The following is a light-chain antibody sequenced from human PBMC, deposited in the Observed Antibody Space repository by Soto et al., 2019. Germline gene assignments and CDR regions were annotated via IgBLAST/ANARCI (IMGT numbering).Light chain of an antibody. Sequence: QSVVTQPASVSGSPGQSITISCTGTSSDVGGYDYVSWYQQHPGKAPKLMIYDVTNRPSGVSNRFSGSKSGNTASLTISGLQAEDEAEYYCISYASINTYVFGTGTKLTVL. J-gene: IGLJ1*01. CDR1: SSDVGGYDY. CDR3: ISYASINTYV. CDR2: DVT. V-gene: IGLV2-14*01.